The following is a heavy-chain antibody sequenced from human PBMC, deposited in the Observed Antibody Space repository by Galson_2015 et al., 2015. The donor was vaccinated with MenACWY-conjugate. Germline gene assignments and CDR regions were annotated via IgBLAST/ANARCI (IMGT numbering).Heavy chain of an antibody. Sequence: SLRLSCAASGFIFNKYAMTWIRQAPGKGLEWLSATSGSGGVTYHADSPQGRVTISRDNSKNPVYMQMNSLKVEDTARYYCAKGPLYDSSGSDSDYFDYWGQGTLVTVSS. CDR3: AKGPLYDSSGSDSDYFDY. D-gene: IGHD3-22*01. CDR2: TSGSGGVT. V-gene: IGHV3-23*01. CDR1: GFIFNKYA. J-gene: IGHJ4*02.